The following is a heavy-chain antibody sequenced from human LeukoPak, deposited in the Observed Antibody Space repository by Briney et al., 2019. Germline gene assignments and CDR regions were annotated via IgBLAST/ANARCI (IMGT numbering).Heavy chain of an antibody. CDR2: INQDGSEK. J-gene: IGHJ4*02. CDR3: VRDRAGRTFDY. Sequence: GGSLRLSCAAAGFTFSSYWMSWARQAPGKGLEWVAHINQDGSEKYYADSVKGRFTISRDNSKNMVFLQMNSLRAEDTAVFYCVRDRAGRTFDYWGQGTLVTVSS. V-gene: IGHV3-7*01. CDR1: GFTFSSYW.